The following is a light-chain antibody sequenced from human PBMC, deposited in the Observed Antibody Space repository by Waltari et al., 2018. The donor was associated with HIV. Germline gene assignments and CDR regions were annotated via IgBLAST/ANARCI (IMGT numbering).Light chain of an antibody. CDR2: VTSDGSH. V-gene: IGLV4-69*01. J-gene: IGLJ2*01. CDR1: SGHSAYA. CDR3: QSWGTGGVV. Sequence: QLVLTQLPSASASLGAPVKPTCPLSSGHSAYATAWHQHQPEKGPRFLMKVTSDGSHTKGDGVPDRFSGSSSGAERSLTIFRLQSEDEADYYCQSWGTGGVVFGGGTKLTVL.